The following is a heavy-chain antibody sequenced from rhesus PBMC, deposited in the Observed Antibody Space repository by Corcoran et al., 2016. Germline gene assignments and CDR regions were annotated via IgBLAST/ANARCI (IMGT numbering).Heavy chain of an antibody. CDR1: GGSISSGYD. D-gene: IGHD3-16*01. J-gene: IGHJ4*01. CDR3: ARDGYYYSGTYPLDY. V-gene: IGHV4-76*01. CDR2: IYGSRGST. Sequence: QVQLQESGPGVVKPSETLSLTCAVSGGSISSGYDWSWIRQPPGKGLEWMGYIYGSRGSTNYNPSLKNRVTISKDASKNQLFLKLSSVTAADTAVYYCARDGYYYSGTYPLDYWGQGVLVTVSS.